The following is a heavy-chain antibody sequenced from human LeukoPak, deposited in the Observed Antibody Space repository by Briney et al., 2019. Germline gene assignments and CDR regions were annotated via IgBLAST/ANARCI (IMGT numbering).Heavy chain of an antibody. CDR3: ARDTCSGGSCNWFDP. CDR2: INPNSGGT. J-gene: IGHJ5*02. V-gene: IGHV1-2*02. D-gene: IGHD2-15*01. CDR1: GYTFTSYY. Sequence: ASVKVSCKASGYTFTSYYMHWVRQAPGQGLEWMGWINPNSGGTNYAQKFQGRVTMTRDTSISTAYMELSRLRSDDTAVYYCARDTCSGGSCNWFDPWGQGTLVTVSS.